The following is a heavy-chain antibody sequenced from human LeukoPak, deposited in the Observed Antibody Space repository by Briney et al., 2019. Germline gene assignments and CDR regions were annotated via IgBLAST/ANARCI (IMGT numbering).Heavy chain of an antibody. V-gene: IGHV3-30-3*01. CDR2: ISYDGSNK. CDR3: ARDSDYGDLGLVGY. J-gene: IGHJ4*02. D-gene: IGHD4-17*01. CDR1: GFTFSSYA. Sequence: GGSLRLSCAASGFTFSSYAMSWVRQAPGKGLEWVAVISYDGSNKYYADSVKGRFTISRDNSKNTLYLQMNSLRAEDTAVYYCARDSDYGDLGLVGYWGQGTLVTVSS.